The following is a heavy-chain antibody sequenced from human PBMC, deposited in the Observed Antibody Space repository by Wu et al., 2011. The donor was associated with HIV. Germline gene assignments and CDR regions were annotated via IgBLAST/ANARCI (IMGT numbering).Heavy chain of an antibody. J-gene: IGHJ5*02. CDR1: GGTFSSYA. CDR3: ARDRSSGYYWFDP. V-gene: IGHV1-2*02. CDR2: INPNSGGT. D-gene: IGHD3-22*01. Sequence: QVQLVQSGAEVKKPGSSVKVSCKASGGTFSSYAISWVRQAPGQGLEWMGWINPNSGGTNYAQKFQGRVTMTRDTSISTAYMELSRLRSDDTAVYYCARDRSSGYYWFDPGADGTRGHRLL.